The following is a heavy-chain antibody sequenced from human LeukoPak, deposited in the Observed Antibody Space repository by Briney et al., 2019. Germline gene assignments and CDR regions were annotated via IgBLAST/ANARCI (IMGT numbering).Heavy chain of an antibody. Sequence: PGGSLRLSCAASGFSFSSYAMTWARQAPVKGLEWVSAISGDGTRTYYADSVKGRFTISRDNSKNTLYLQMSSLRAEDTAVYYCARVNYYYYYGMDVWGQGTTVTVSS. J-gene: IGHJ6*02. CDR2: ISGDGTRT. V-gene: IGHV3-23*01. CDR1: GFSFSSYA. CDR3: ARVNYYYYYGMDV.